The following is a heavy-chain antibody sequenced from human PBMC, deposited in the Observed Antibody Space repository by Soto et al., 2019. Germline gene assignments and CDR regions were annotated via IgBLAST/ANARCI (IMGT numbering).Heavy chain of an antibody. CDR1: GFTFSSYS. Sequence: PGGSLRLSCAASGFTFSSYSMNWVRQAPGKGLEWVSSISSSSSYIYYADSVKGRFNISRDNAKNSLYLQMNSLRAEDTAVYYCASHLAAAGTYYYYGMDVWGQGTTVTVSS. J-gene: IGHJ6*02. CDR2: ISSSSSYI. CDR3: ASHLAAAGTYYYYGMDV. V-gene: IGHV3-21*01. D-gene: IGHD6-13*01.